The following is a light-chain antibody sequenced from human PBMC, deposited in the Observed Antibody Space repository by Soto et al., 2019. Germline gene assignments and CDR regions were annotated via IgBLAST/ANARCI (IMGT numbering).Light chain of an antibody. CDR2: KVS. J-gene: IGKJ1*01. CDR3: MQGTHWPKT. V-gene: IGKV2-30*02. Sequence: DVVMTQSPLSLPVTLGQPASISCRSSQSLVHSDGNTYLNWFHQRPDQSPRRLIYKVSNRDSGVPDRFSGSGSGTDFTLKISRVEAEDVGVYYCMQGTHWPKTFGQGTKVEIK. CDR1: QSLVHSDGNTY.